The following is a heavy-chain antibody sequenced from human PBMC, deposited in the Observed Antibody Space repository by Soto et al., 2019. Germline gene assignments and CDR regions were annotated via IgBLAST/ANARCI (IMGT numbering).Heavy chain of an antibody. Sequence: QVQLQESGPGLVKPSETLSLTCTVSGGSISSYYWSWIRQPPGKGLQWIGYIYYSGSNNYNPSLKSRVTISVDTSKNHFSLKLSSVTAEDTAVYYSARRYGTSMDVWGQGTTVTVSS. CDR1: GGSISSYY. CDR2: IYYSGSN. V-gene: IGHV4-59*01. CDR3: ARRYGTSMDV. J-gene: IGHJ6*02. D-gene: IGHD5-18*01.